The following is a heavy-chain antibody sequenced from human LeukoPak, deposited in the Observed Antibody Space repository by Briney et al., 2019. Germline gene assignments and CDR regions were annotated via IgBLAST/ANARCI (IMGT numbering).Heavy chain of an antibody. Sequence: GGTLRLSCAASGFTFSNHGMNWVRQAPGKGLEWVSGISPSGDITYYTDSVKGRFTISRDNAKNSLYLQMNSLRAEDTAVYYCARVVTVAWSERRPGYYYMDVWGKGTTVTVSS. V-gene: IGHV3-23*01. CDR3: ARVVTVAWSERRPGYYYMDV. D-gene: IGHD6-19*01. CDR2: ISPSGDIT. CDR1: GFTFSNHG. J-gene: IGHJ6*03.